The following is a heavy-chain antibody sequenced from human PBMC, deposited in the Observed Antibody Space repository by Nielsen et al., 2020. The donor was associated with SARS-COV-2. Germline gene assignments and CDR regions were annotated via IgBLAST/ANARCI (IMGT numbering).Heavy chain of an antibody. CDR2: INWNGGST. CDR1: GFTFDDYG. CDR3: ARDGVGYYYYMDV. Sequence: GGSLRLSCAASGFTFDDYGMSWVRQAPGKGLEWVSGINWNGGSTGYADSVKGRFTISRDNAKNSLYLQMNSLRDEDTGVYYCARDGVGYYYYMDVWGKGTTVTVSS. V-gene: IGHV3-20*04. J-gene: IGHJ6*03. D-gene: IGHD3-3*01.